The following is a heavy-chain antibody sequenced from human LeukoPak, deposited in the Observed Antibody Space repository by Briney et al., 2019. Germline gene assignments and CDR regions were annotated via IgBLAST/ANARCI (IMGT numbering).Heavy chain of an antibody. D-gene: IGHD3-9*01. CDR3: ARGELRYFDWFYDAFDT. CDR2: INHSGST. Sequence: SETLSLTCAVYGGSFSGYYWSWIRQPPGKGLEWIGEINHSGSTNYNPSLKSRVTISVDTSKNQFSLKLSSVAAADTAVYYCARGELRYFDWFYDAFDTWGQGTMVTVSS. V-gene: IGHV4-34*01. CDR1: GGSFSGYY. J-gene: IGHJ3*02.